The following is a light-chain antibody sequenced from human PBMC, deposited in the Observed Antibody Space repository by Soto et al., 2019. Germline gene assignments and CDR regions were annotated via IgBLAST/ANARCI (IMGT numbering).Light chain of an antibody. Sequence: DIQMTQSPSTLSASVGDRVTITCRASQSISSWLAWYQQKPGKAPKLLFYKASSLESGVPSRFRGSGSGTEFTLTIRSLQPDDFATYYCQQYNSFTFGGGTKVEIK. J-gene: IGKJ4*01. V-gene: IGKV1-5*03. CDR3: QQYNSFT. CDR2: KAS. CDR1: QSISSW.